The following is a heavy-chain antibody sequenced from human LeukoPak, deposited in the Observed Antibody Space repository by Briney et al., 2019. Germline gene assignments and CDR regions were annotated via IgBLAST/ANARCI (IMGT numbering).Heavy chain of an antibody. CDR3: AKLNYYDSSGYYTGRGHFDY. CDR2: ISGSGGST. D-gene: IGHD3-22*01. V-gene: IGHV3-23*01. CDR1: GFTSSSYA. Sequence: PGGSLRLSCAASGFTSSSYAMSWVRQAPGKGLEWVSAISGSGGSTYYADSVKGRFTISRDNSKNTLYLQMNSLRAEDTAVYYCAKLNYYDSSGYYTGRGHFDYWGQGTLVTVSS. J-gene: IGHJ4*02.